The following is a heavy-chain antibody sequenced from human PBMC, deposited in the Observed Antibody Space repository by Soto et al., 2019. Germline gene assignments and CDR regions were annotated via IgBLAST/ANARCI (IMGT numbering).Heavy chain of an antibody. Sequence: GGSLRLSCAASGFTFSNYNMNWVRQAPGKGLEWVSSINSNSNYISYADSVKGRFTISRDNAKNSLYLQMNSLRAEDTAVYYCARVYHYDHSAFLIWGRGTMVTVSS. V-gene: IGHV3-21*01. D-gene: IGHD3-22*01. CDR2: INSNSNYI. CDR3: ARVYHYDHSAFLI. J-gene: IGHJ4*02. CDR1: GFTFSNYN.